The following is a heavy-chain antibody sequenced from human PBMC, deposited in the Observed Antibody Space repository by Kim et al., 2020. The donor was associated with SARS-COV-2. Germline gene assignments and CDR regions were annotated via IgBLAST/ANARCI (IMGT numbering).Heavy chain of an antibody. CDR1: GFTFSSYA. J-gene: IGHJ4*01. D-gene: IGHD6-13*01. V-gene: IGHV3-30*04. CDR3: ARATPVIAAVGTFDH. Sequence: GGSLRLSCAASGFTFSSYAMNWVRQAPGKGLEWVAAITDNGSNKYYADSVKGRFTISRDNSKNTLYLQMNSLRAEDTAVYYCARATPVIAAVGTFDHWG. CDR2: ITDNGSNK.